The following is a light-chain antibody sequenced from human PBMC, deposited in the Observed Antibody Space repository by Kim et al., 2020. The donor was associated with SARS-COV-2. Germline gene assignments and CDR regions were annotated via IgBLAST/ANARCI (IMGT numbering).Light chain of an antibody. J-gene: IGKJ1*01. CDR3: QKYNSAPWT. Sequence: IRMTQSPSSLSASTGDRVTITCRASQGISNYLAWYQQKPGKVPKLLIYAVFTLQSGVPSRFSGSGSGTEFTLTISSLQPEDVATYYCQKYNSAPWTFGQGTKVDIK. V-gene: IGKV1-27*01. CDR1: QGISNY. CDR2: AVF.